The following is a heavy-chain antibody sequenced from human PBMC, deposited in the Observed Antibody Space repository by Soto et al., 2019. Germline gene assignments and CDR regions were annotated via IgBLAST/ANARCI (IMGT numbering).Heavy chain of an antibody. J-gene: IGHJ4*02. CDR3: AKEGPFQVTKFFGYFDY. CDR2: ISYDGSNK. V-gene: IGHV3-30*18. CDR1: GFTFSSYG. Sequence: QVQLVESGGGVVQPGRSLRLSCAASGFTFSSYGMHWVRQAPGKGLEWVAVISYDGSNKYYADSVKGRFTISRDNSKNTLYLQMNSLRAEDTAVYYCAKEGPFQVTKFFGYFDYWGQGTLVTVSS. D-gene: IGHD4-17*01.